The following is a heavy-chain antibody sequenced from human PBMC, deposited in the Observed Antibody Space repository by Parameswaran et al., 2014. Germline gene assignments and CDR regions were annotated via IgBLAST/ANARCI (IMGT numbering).Heavy chain of an antibody. D-gene: IGHD2-2*01. V-gene: IGHV5-51*01. CDR2: IYPGDSDT. Sequence: VRQMPGKGPGWMGIIYPGDSDTRYSPSFQGQVTISADKSISTAYLQWSSLKASDTAMYYCARLGYCSSTSCYYSGYGDAPDYWGQGTLVTVSS. J-gene: IGHJ4*02. CDR3: ARLGYCSSTSCYYSGYGDAPDY.